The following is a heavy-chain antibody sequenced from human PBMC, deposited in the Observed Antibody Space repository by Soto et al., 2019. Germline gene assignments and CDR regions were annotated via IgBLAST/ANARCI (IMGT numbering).Heavy chain of an antibody. CDR2: IGTRSDV. Sequence: GGSLRLSCAASGFTFSSYSIHWVRQAPGKGLEWVSSIGTRSDVYYADSVKGRFTISRDNAKNSMALQMNSLRAKDTGVYYCAREETAWPLAYGLDVWGQGTTVTVSS. D-gene: IGHD2-21*02. CDR3: AREETAWPLAYGLDV. V-gene: IGHV3-21*01. J-gene: IGHJ6*02. CDR1: GFTFSSYS.